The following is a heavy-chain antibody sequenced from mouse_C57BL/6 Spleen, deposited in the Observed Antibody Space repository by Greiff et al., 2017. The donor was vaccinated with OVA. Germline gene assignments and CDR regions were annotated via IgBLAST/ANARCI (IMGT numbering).Heavy chain of an antibody. CDR1: GYTFTSYW. V-gene: IGHV1-52*01. CDR2: IDPSDSET. Sequence: QVQLQQPGAELVRPGSSVKLSCKASGYTFTSYWMHWVKQRPIQGLEWIGNIDPSDSETHYNQKFKDKATLTVDKSSSTAYMQLSSLTSEDSAVYYCAIYYYGSSLFDYWGQGTTLTVSS. J-gene: IGHJ2*01. CDR3: AIYYYGSSLFDY. D-gene: IGHD1-1*01.